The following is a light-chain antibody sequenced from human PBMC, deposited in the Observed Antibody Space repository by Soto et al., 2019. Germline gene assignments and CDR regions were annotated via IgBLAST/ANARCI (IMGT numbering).Light chain of an antibody. V-gene: IGKV1-17*01. J-gene: IGKJ4*01. CDR3: LQHNSYPLT. CDR1: QSISSY. Sequence: DIQMTQSPSSLSASVGDRVTITCRASQSISSYLNWYQQKPGKAPKLLIYDAYSLESGTPSRFSGRRSGTEFTLTISSLQPEDFATYYCLQHNSYPLTFGGGTKVDIK. CDR2: DAY.